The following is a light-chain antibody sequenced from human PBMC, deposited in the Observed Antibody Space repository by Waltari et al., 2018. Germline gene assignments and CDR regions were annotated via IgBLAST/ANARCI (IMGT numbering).Light chain of an antibody. CDR1: SRDVGGYNY. Sequence: QSALTPPASVSGSPGQSITISCTDTSRDVGGYNYLSWYQHHPGKAPKHMIYDISNRPSGVSNRVSGSKSGNTASLTISGLQAEDEADYYCSSYTSSSSLVFGGGTKLTVL. CDR2: DIS. V-gene: IGLV2-14*03. J-gene: IGLJ3*02. CDR3: SSYTSSSSLV.